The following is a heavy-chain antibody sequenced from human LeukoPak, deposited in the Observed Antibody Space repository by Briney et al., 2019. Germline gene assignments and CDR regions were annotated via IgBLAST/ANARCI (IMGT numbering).Heavy chain of an antibody. V-gene: IGHV3-11*03. Sequence: PGGSLRLSCAASGFTFSDYYMSWIRQAPGKGLEWVSYISTSSSYTNYANSVKGRFTISRDNAKNSLYLQMNSLRAEDTAVYYCARHRGSQYYFDYWGQGTLVTVSS. J-gene: IGHJ4*02. CDR3: ARHRGSQYYFDY. CDR2: ISTSSSYT. D-gene: IGHD2-15*01. CDR1: GFTFSDYY.